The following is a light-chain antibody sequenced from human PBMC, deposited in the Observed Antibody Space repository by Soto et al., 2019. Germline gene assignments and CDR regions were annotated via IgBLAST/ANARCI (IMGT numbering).Light chain of an antibody. Sequence: QSALTQPASVSGSPGQSITISCTGTSSDVGGYDYVSWYQQFPGKAPKLLIYDVTDRPSGGSDRFSGSKSDNTATLTISGLQAEDEGDYYCSSYTSSSTLRVFGTGTKVTVL. CDR3: SSYTSSSTLRV. CDR2: DVT. CDR1: SSDVGGYDY. J-gene: IGLJ1*01. V-gene: IGLV2-14*03.